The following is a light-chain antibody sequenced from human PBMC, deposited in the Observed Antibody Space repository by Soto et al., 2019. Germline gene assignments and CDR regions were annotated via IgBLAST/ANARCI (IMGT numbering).Light chain of an antibody. CDR3: QQYGSLSWT. CDR2: DAS. CDR1: QSVSNR. V-gene: IGKV1-5*01. Sequence: VQMTQSPSTLSASVGDRVTITCRASQSVSNRLAWFQQKPGEAPKLLLYDASIMTSGVPTRISGSGSGTDFTLTISRLEHEDFAVYYCQQYGSLSWTFGQGTKVDIK. J-gene: IGKJ1*01.